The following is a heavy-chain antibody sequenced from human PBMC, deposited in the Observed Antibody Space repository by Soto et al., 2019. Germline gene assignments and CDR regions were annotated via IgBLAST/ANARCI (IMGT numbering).Heavy chain of an antibody. J-gene: IGHJ6*02. CDR2: IKQDGSEQ. CDR3: AREAV. V-gene: IGHV3-7*05. Sequence: EVQLVESGGGLVQPGGCLRLSCAASGYTFSGYWMSWVRQAPGKGLEWVANIKQDGSEQFYVDSVKGRFTISRDNAKNSLYLQTNSLRAEDTAVYYCAREAVWGQGTTVTVSS. CDR1: GYTFSGYW.